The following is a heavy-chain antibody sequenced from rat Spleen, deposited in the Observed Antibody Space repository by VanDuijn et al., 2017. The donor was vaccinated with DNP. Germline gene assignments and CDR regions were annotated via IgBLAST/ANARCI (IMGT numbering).Heavy chain of an antibody. CDR2: IIYDGSST. D-gene: IGHD1-12*03. J-gene: IGHJ1*01. CDR1: GFTFSDYA. Sequence: EVQLVESGGGLVQPGNSLKLSCAASGFTFSDYAMAWVRQSPKKGLEWVATIIYDGSSTYYRDSVKGRFTISRDNAKSTLYLQMNSLEIEDTATYYCTNDGSVWGPGTMVTVSS. V-gene: IGHV5-17*01. CDR3: TNDGSV.